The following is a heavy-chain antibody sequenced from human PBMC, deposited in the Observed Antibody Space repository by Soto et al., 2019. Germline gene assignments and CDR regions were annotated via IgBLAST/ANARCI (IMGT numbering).Heavy chain of an antibody. Sequence: SETLSLTCTVSGGSISSYYWSWIRQPPGKGLEWIGYIYYSGSTNYNPSLMSRFTISVNTPKNQSSLKLSSVTAADTAVYYCARRGGYCSGGSCYSSYYYYMDVWGKGTTVTVSS. CDR3: ARRGGYCSGGSCYSSYYYYMDV. CDR2: IYYSGST. V-gene: IGHV4-59*12. J-gene: IGHJ6*03. D-gene: IGHD2-15*01. CDR1: GGSISSYY.